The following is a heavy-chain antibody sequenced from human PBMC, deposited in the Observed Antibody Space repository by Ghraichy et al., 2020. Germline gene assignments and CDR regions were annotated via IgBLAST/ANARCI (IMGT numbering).Heavy chain of an antibody. CDR3: ARGGKELGSDFDY. Sequence: SETLSLTCAVYGGSFSGYYWSWIRQPPGKGLEWIGEINHSGSTNYNPSLKSRVTISVDTSKNQFSLKLSSVTAADTAVYYCARGGKELGSDFDYWGQGTLVTVSS. D-gene: IGHD7-27*01. CDR2: INHSGST. V-gene: IGHV4-34*01. J-gene: IGHJ4*02. CDR1: GGSFSGYY.